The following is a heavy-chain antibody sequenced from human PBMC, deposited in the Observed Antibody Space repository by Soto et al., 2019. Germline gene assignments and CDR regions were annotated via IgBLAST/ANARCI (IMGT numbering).Heavy chain of an antibody. V-gene: IGHV4-38-2*02. J-gene: IGHJ4*01. CDR2: IYHGGTT. D-gene: IGHD2-15*01. Sequence: SETLSLTCTVSGDSLSSGSYWGWIRQPPGEGPEWIASIYHGGTTFYNPSLKSRISISVDTSKNQFSLRLTSVTAADTATYYCARVHVIVVAASTFDFWRPGTLVTV. CDR3: ARVHVIVVAASTFDF. CDR1: GDSLSSGSY.